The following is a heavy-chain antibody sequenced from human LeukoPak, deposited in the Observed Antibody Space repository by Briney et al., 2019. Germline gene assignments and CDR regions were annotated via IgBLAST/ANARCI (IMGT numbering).Heavy chain of an antibody. V-gene: IGHV1-2*02. CDR2: INPNSGGT. J-gene: IGHJ6*02. CDR1: GYTFTGYY. CDR3: ASLRPRYCSSTSCDV. Sequence: ASVKVSCKASGYTFTGYYMHLVRQAPGQGLEWMGWINPNSGGTNYAQKFQGRVTMTRGTSISTAYMELSRLRSDDTAVYYCASLRPRYCSSTSCDVWGQGTTVTVSS. D-gene: IGHD2-2*01.